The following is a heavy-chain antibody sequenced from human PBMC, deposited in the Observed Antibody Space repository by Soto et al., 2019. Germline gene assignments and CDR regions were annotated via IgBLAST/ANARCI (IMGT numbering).Heavy chain of an antibody. CDR1: GGSINNHF. CDR2: VMHNGNT. CDR3: AREGQMPQHFGMDV. J-gene: IGHJ6*02. V-gene: IGHV4-59*11. Sequence: PSETLSLTCSVSGGSINNHFWSWIRQTPGKPLEWIGYVMHNGNTHYNPSFTSRVKISVDFSKNEFSLMLRSVAAADTALYYCAREGQMPQHFGMDVWGQGSQVTVSS. D-gene: IGHD3-3*01.